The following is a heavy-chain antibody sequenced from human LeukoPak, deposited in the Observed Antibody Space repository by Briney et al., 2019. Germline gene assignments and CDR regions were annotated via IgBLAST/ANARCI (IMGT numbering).Heavy chain of an antibody. Sequence: GGSLRLSCAASGFTFSNYWMSWVRQAPGKGLEWVSYISSSGSTIYYADSVKGRFTISRDNAKNSLYLQMNSLRAEDTAVYYCARARKEGFSMVRGTTNWFDPWGQGTLVTVSS. J-gene: IGHJ5*02. CDR3: ARARKEGFSMVRGTTNWFDP. CDR2: ISSSGSTI. D-gene: IGHD3-10*01. CDR1: GFTFSNYW. V-gene: IGHV3-11*04.